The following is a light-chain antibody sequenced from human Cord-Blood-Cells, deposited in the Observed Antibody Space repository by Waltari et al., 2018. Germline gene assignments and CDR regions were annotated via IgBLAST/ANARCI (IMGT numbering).Light chain of an antibody. V-gene: IGKV6D-21*02. J-gene: IGKJ2*01. CDR2: YAS. CDR3: HQSSSLPYT. CDR1: ERSGSS. Sequence: EIVLNQSPDFQSVTPKEKVTITCRASERSGSSLHWSQQNTYQAPKRLIKYASQSISGVPSRFSGSGSGTDFTLTMNSLEAEDAAAYYCHQSSSLPYTFGQGTKLEIK.